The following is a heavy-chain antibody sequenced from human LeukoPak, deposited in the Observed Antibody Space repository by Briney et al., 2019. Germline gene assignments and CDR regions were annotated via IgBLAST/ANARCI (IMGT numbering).Heavy chain of an antibody. D-gene: IGHD3-9*01. CDR2: IYYPGTT. CDR3: ARGGSTDWYYFDF. CDR1: GDSISSTSYY. Sequence: SETLSLTCIVSGDSISSTSYYWGWFRQSPGKGLEWIGSIYYPGTTYYNPSLKSRVTISVDTSKNQFSLKLTSVTAADTAVYYCARGGSTDWYYFDFWGQGTLVTFSS. V-gene: IGHV4-39*01. J-gene: IGHJ4*02.